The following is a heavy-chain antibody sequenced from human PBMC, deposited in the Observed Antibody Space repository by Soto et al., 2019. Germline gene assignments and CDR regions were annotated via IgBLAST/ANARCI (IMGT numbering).Heavy chain of an antibody. V-gene: IGHV3-73*01. CDR2: IRSKTNSYAT. D-gene: IGHD2-2*02. CDR1: GFTFSGSD. Sequence: TGGSLRLSCSASGFTFSGSDMHWVRQASGKGLEWVGRIRSKTNSYATAYAASVKGRLTISRDDSKNTAYLQMNSLKTEDTAVYYCGVGAILFGDFDYWGQGTLVTVSS. CDR3: GVGAILFGDFDY. J-gene: IGHJ4*02.